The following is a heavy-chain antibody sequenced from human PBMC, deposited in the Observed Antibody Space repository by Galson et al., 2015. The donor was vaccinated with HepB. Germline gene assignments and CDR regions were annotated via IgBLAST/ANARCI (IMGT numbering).Heavy chain of an antibody. Sequence: SLRLSCAASGFTYSSYAMSWVRQAPGKGLEWVSTISGGAGSTYYADSVKGRFTISRDSSKNTLYLQMNSLSAEDTATYYCAKTPHFAYDAMNYWGQGTLVTVSS. CDR1: GFTYSSYA. CDR3: AKTPHFAYDAMNY. J-gene: IGHJ4*02. D-gene: IGHD4/OR15-4a*01. CDR2: ISGGAGST. V-gene: IGHV3-23*01.